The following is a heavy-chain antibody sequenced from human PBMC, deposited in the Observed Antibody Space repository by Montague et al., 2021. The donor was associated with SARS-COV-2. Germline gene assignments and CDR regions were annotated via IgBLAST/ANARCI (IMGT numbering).Heavy chain of an antibody. CDR2: NRADGTTT. V-gene: IGHV3-74*01. CDR1: GFTFSAYW. Sequence: SLRLSCAASGFTFSAYWMHWVRQAPGQGLEWVARNRADGTTTNYADSVKGRFTISRDNAQDTVYLHMTTLTAEDTAVYYCVRAFSNSFKWFDPWGQGTLVTVSS. J-gene: IGHJ5*02. CDR3: VRAFSNSFKWFDP. D-gene: IGHD6-13*01.